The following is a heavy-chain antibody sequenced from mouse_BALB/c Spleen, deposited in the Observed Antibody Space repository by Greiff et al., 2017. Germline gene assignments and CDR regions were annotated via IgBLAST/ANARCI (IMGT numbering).Heavy chain of an antibody. J-gene: IGHJ2*01. CDR2: IYPSDSYT. CDR3: TRSRDYFDY. CDR1: GYTFTSYW. V-gene: IGHV1-69*02. Sequence: VQLQQPGAELVRPGASVKLSCKASGYTFTSYWINWVKQRPGQGLEWIGNIYPSDSYTNYNQKFKDKATLTVDKSSSTAYMQLSSPTSEDSAVYYCTRSRDYFDYWGQGTTLTVSS.